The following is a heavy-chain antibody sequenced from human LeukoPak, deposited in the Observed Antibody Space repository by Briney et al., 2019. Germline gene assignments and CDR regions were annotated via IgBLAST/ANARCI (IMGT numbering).Heavy chain of an antibody. CDR1: GFTFGTYA. CDR2: ISRSGRDI. D-gene: IGHD4-17*01. J-gene: IGHJ4*02. Sequence: PGGSLRLSCAASGFTFGTYAMNWVRQAPGKGLEWVSSISRSGRDIYYADSVRGRFTISRDNARDSLYLQMNSLRAEDTAVYYCARNDYEDYGPDYWGPGTLVTVSS. CDR3: ARNDYEDYGPDY. V-gene: IGHV3-21*01.